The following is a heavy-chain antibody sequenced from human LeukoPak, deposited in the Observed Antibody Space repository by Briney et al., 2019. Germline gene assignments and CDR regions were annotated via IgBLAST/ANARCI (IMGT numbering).Heavy chain of an antibody. CDR1: GYTFTSYD. V-gene: IGHV1-8*01. CDR3: ARRLYHYYDILTGYPNDAFDI. CDR2: MNPNSGNT. J-gene: IGHJ3*02. Sequence: GASVKVSCKASGYTFTSYDINLVRQATGQGLEWMGWMNPNSGNTGYAQKFQGRVTMTRNTSISTAYMELSSLRSEDTAVYYCARRLYHYYDILTGYPNDAFDIWGQGTMVTVSS. D-gene: IGHD3-9*01.